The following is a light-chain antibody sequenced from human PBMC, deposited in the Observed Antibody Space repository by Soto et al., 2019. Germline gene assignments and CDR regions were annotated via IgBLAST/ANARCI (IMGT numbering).Light chain of an antibody. CDR1: QSISSY. CDR3: QQSYSTPPT. Sequence: DIQMTQSPSSLSASVGDRVTITCRASQSISSYLNWYQQKPGKAPKFLIYAASSFQSGVPSRFSGSGSGTEFTLTISSLQPEDFATYYCQQSYSTPPTFGGGTKVEIK. V-gene: IGKV1-39*01. J-gene: IGKJ4*01. CDR2: AAS.